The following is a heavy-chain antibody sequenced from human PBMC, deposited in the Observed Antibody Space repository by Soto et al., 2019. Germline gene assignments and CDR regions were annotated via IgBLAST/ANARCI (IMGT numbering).Heavy chain of an antibody. V-gene: IGHV3-30-3*01. CDR2: ISYDGSNK. CDR1: GFTFSSYA. CDR3: ARRYSSSWRLDYYYGMDV. D-gene: IGHD6-6*01. Sequence: GGSLRLSCAASGFTFSSYAMHWVRQAPGKGLEWVAVISYDGSNKYYADSVKGRFTISRDNSKNTLYLQMNSLRAEDTAVYYCARRYSSSWRLDYYYGMDVWGQGTTVTVSS. J-gene: IGHJ6*02.